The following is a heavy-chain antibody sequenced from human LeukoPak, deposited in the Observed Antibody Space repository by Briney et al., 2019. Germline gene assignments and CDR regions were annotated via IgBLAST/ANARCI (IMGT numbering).Heavy chain of an antibody. CDR3: AKAYNYYDSTDAFDV. D-gene: IGHD3-22*01. CDR1: GFNFRRYG. J-gene: IGHJ3*01. V-gene: IGHV3-23*01. CDR2: ISGMGSST. Sequence: PGGSLRLSCAASGFNFRRYGTIWVRQAPGKGLEGGTGISGMGSSTYYADSVKGRSIISRDNSKNTMYLQMNSLRADDTAVYYWAKAYNYYDSTDAFDVWGQGTMVTVSS.